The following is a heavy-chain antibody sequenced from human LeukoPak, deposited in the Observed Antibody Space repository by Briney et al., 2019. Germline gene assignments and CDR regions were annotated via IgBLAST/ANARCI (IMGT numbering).Heavy chain of an antibody. CDR1: GYNFRKYG. CDR3: ARDSARGYSYGYNAFDI. CDR2: ITAGNGNT. J-gene: IGHJ3*02. Sequence: ASVKVSCKASGYNFRKYGIGWVRQAPRQGLEWMGWITAGNGNTNYAQKVQGRVTMTTDTSTSTAYMELRSLRSDDTAVYFSARDSARGYSYGYNAFDIWGQGTMVTVSS. D-gene: IGHD5-18*01. V-gene: IGHV1-18*01.